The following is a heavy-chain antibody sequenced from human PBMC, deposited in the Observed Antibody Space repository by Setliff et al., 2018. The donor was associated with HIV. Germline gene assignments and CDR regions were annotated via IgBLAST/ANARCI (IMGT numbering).Heavy chain of an antibody. J-gene: IGHJ5*02. V-gene: IGHV4-59*08. Sequence: SETLSLTCTVSGRPITSYYWTWIRQPPGKGLEWIGYIYYSGSTIYNPSLKSRVTMSVDMSKNQFSLKLRSVTAADTGIYYCARHRSYGDYDPNWFDPWGQGTLVTVSS. CDR3: ARHRSYGDYDPNWFDP. CDR2: IYYSGST. CDR1: GRPITSYY. D-gene: IGHD4-17*01.